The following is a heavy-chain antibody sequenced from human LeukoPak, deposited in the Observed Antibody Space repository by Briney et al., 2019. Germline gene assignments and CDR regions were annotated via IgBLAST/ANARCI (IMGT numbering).Heavy chain of an antibody. CDR1: GGSFSGYY. D-gene: IGHD1-1*01. V-gene: IGHV4-34*01. CDR2: INHSGST. J-gene: IGHJ5*02. Sequence: SETLSLTCAVYGGSFSGYYWSWIRQPTGKGLEWIGEINHSGSTNYNPSLKSRVTISVDTSKNQFSLKLSSVTAADTAVYYCASSPTGTTPFDPWGQGTLVTVSS. CDR3: ASSPTGTTPFDP.